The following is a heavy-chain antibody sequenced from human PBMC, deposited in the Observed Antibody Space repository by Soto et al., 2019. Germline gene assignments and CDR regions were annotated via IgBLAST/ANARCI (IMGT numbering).Heavy chain of an antibody. D-gene: IGHD2-2*01. CDR1: GGTFSSYT. J-gene: IGHJ5*02. Sequence: SVKVSCKASGGTFSSYTISWVRQAPGQGLEWMGRIIPILGIANYAQKFQGRVTITADKSTSTAYMELSSLRSEDTAVYYCARDPVGVVVPATTGGHWFDPWGQGTLVTVSS. CDR3: ARDPVGVVVPATTGGHWFDP. V-gene: IGHV1-69*04. CDR2: IIPILGIA.